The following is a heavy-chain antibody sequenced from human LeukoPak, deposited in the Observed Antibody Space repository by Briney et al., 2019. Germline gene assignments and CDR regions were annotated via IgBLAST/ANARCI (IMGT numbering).Heavy chain of an antibody. Sequence: ASVKVSCKASGYTFTGYYMHWVRQAPGQGLEWMGWINPNSGGTNYAQKFQGRVTMTRDTSISTAYMELSRLRSDDTAVYYCARGIDYGDYVGWFDPWGQGTLVTVPS. V-gene: IGHV1-2*02. D-gene: IGHD4-17*01. CDR2: INPNSGGT. CDR3: ARGIDYGDYVGWFDP. J-gene: IGHJ5*02. CDR1: GYTFTGYY.